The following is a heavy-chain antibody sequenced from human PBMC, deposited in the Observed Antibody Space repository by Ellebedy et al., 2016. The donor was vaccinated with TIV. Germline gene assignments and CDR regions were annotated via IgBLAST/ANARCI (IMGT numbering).Heavy chain of an antibody. J-gene: IGHJ6*02. V-gene: IGHV3-33*01. CDR2: IWYDGSNK. Sequence: GESLKISXAASGYTFSNYGMRWVRQTPGKGLEWVAVIWYDGSNKYYGDSMKGRFTISRDNSKNTLYLQMNSLRAEDTAVYYCARAADDLWTGNYYYYYGMDVWGQGTMVTVSS. CDR3: ARAADDLWTGNYYYYYGMDV. CDR1: GYTFSNYG. D-gene: IGHD3/OR15-3a*01.